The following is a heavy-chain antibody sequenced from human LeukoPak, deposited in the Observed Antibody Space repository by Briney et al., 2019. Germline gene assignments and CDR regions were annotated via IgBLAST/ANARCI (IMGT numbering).Heavy chain of an antibody. D-gene: IGHD3-10*01. CDR3: ARAAYYYGSGSYFHYYYGMDV. Sequence: PSETLSLTCTVSGGSISSYYWSWIRQPAGKGLEWIGRIYTSGSTNYNPSPKSRVTMSVDTSKNQFSLKLSSVTAADTAVYYCARAAYYYGSGSYFHYYYGMDVWGQGTTVTVSS. V-gene: IGHV4-4*07. CDR2: IYTSGST. CDR1: GGSISSYY. J-gene: IGHJ6*02.